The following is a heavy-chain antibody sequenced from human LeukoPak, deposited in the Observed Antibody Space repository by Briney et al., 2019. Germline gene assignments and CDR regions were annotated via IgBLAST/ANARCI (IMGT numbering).Heavy chain of an antibody. CDR1: GFTFSNYA. Sequence: GGSLRLSCAASGFTFSNYAMNWARQAPGKGLEWVSTISGSGGSTYYADSVKGRFTISRDNSKNMLYLQMNSLRAEDTAVYYCAKDLLTTVTTASHWGQGTLVTVSS. CDR2: ISGSGGST. V-gene: IGHV3-23*01. CDR3: AKDLLTTVTTASH. D-gene: IGHD4-11*01. J-gene: IGHJ4*02.